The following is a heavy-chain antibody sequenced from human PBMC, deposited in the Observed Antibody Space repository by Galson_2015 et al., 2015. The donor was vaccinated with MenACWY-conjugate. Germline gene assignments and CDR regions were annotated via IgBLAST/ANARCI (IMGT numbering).Heavy chain of an antibody. D-gene: IGHD3-10*01. CDR1: GFTFTSYA. CDR3: AKFRLGGIFYMDV. Sequence: SLRLSCAASGFTFTSYAMSWVRQAPGKGLEWVSSISGSGGSTYYADSVKGRFTISRDNSKTTLYLQMNSLRAEDTAVYYCAKFRLGGIFYMDVWGKGTTVTVSS. J-gene: IGHJ6*03. V-gene: IGHV3-23*01. CDR2: ISGSGGST.